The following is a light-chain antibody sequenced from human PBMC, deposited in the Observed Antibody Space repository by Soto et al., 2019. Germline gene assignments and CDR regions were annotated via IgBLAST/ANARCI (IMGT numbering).Light chain of an antibody. V-gene: IGLV2-23*02. CDR1: STNVGTYQA. CDR3: CSYASSSTYV. Sequence: QSALTQPASVSGSPGQSVTISCTGTSTNVGTYQAISWYQQHPGKAPKLILYEVSQRPSGVSDRFSGSKSGNTASPTISGLQAEDEADYHCCSYASSSTYVFGTGTKLTVL. J-gene: IGLJ1*01. CDR2: EVS.